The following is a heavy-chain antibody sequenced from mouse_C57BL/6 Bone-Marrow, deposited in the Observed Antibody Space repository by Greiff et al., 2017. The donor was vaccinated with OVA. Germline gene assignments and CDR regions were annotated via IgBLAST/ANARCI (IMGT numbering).Heavy chain of an antibody. CDR1: YFAFMASA. CDR2: FTMYSDAT. CDR3: ARDGDDGYYAMDY. D-gene: IGHD2-3*01. J-gene: IGHJ4*01. Sequence: LMESGAELVRPGSSVKLSCKDSYFAFMASAMHWVKQRPGHGLEWIGSFTMYSDATEYSENFKGKATLTANTSSSTAYMELSSLTSEDSAVYYCARDGDDGYYAMDYWGQGTSVTVSS. V-gene: IGHV1-49*01.